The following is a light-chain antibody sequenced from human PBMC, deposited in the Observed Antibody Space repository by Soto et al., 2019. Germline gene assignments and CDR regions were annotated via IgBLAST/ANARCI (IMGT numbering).Light chain of an antibody. CDR3: SSCAGSSIEIV. V-gene: IGLV2-8*01. J-gene: IGLJ2*01. CDR2: EVN. Sequence: QSALTQPPSASGSPGQSVTISCTGTSSEVGGNVYVSWYQQHPGRFPKLIIYEVNNRPSGVPDRFSGSKAGNTASLTVTGLHAEDEANYFGSSCAGSSIEIVFGGGTKVTVL. CDR1: SSEVGGNVY.